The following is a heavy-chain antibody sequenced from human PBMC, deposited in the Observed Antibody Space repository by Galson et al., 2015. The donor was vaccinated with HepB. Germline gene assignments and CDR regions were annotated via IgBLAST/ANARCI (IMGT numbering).Heavy chain of an antibody. CDR2: ISGSGSST. Sequence: SLRLSCAASGFTFNYHAMNWVRQAPGKGLEWVASISGSGSSTYYADSVKGRFTISRDKSKNTLYLHMNSQREEDTAVYYCAREGEYFFDYWGQGTLVTVSS. CDR3: AREGEYFFDY. J-gene: IGHJ4*02. CDR1: GFTFNYHA. V-gene: IGHV3-23*01.